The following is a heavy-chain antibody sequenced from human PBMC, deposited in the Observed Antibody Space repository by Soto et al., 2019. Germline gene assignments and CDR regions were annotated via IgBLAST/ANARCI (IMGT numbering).Heavy chain of an antibody. CDR3: ARSGYFDY. Sequence: PGGSLRLSCAASGFTFSTYSMNWVRQAPGKGLEWVSYISSTGNTIYYPDSVKSRFTISRDTAKKSLYLQTNSLRAEDTAVYYCARSGYFDYWGQGTLVTVSS. V-gene: IGHV3-48*01. J-gene: IGHJ4*02. CDR1: GFTFSTYS. CDR2: ISSTGNTI. D-gene: IGHD2-8*02.